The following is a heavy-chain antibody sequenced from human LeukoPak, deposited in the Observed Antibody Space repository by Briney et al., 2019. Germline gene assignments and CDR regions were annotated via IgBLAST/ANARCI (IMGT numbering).Heavy chain of an antibody. J-gene: IGHJ3*01. CDR1: AFIFSGHW. Sequence: GGSLRLSCEGSAFIFSGHWMNWVRQTPGKGLEWVASIKEDGSERQYVDSVKGRFSISRDNTKGSLFLQLNSLRAEGTAVYYCAADRNTAMVLDAFDVWGQGTMVTVSS. D-gene: IGHD5-18*01. CDR2: IKEDGSER. V-gene: IGHV3-7*03. CDR3: AADRNTAMVLDAFDV.